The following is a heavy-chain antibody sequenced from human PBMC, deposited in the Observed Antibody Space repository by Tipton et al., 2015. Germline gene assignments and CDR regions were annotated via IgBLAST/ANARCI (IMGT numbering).Heavy chain of an antibody. CDR1: GYTLTGFY. J-gene: IGHJ5*02. D-gene: IGHD4-11*01. CDR2: INPNSGGT. CDR3: ARGSPRTTVTTWWFDP. V-gene: IGHV1-2*04. Sequence: QSGAEVKKPGASVKVSCKASGYTLTGFYMHWVRQAPGQGLEWMGWINPNSGGTNYSQKFQGWVTMTRDTSINTAYMELSRLRSDDTAVYYCARGSPRTTVTTWWFDPWGQGTLVIVSS.